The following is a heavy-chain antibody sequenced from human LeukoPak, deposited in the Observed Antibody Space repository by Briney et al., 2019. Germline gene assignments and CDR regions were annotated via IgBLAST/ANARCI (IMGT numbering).Heavy chain of an antibody. CDR2: INYSGST. CDR3: ARFGGPHAFDI. CDR1: GGPISSYY. J-gene: IGHJ3*02. Sequence: SETLSLTCTVSGGPISSYYWSWIRQPPGKGLEWIAYINYSGSTNYNPSLKSRVTISVDTSKNHFSLTLSSVTAADTAVYYCARFGGPHAFDIWGQGTMVTVSS. D-gene: IGHD3-3*01. V-gene: IGHV4-59*01.